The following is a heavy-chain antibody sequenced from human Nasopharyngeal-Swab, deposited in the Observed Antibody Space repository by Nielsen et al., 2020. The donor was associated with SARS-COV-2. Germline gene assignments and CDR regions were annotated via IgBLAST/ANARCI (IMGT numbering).Heavy chain of an antibody. Sequence: GESLKISCAASGFTFSKFYMSWVRPAAGKGLEWVANIKQVGSGSYYVASVKGRFTIPRDDANNSLYLQMNSLRAGDTGVYYCARGGSSFPFDYWGPGTLVTVSS. D-gene: IGHD6-13*01. V-gene: IGHV3-7*01. J-gene: IGHJ4*02. CDR2: IKQVGSGS. CDR3: ARGGSSFPFDY. CDR1: GFTFSKFY.